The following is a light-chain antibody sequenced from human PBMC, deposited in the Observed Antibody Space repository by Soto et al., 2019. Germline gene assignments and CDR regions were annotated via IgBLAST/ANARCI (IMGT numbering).Light chain of an antibody. CDR1: QSVRNN. CDR2: YAS. CDR3: QQYNNWPPIT. J-gene: IGKJ5*01. Sequence: EIMMPQSPATLSVSPGERATLSCRASQSVRNNLAWYQQKPDQAPRLLSYYASTRATGIPARFSGSGSGTEFTLTISSLQSEDFALYSCQQYNNWPPITFGQGTRLEIK. V-gene: IGKV3-15*01.